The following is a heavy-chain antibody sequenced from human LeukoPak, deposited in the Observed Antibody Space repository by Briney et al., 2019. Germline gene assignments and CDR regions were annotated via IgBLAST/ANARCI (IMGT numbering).Heavy chain of an antibody. Sequence: PSETLSLTCTVSGGSFSGYYWSWIRHPPGKGLEWMGEINYSGSTNYHPSLKSRVTISVDTSKNQFSLKLSSVTAADTAVYYCARDARRGDNYGYFGYWGQGTLVTVSS. CDR3: ARDARRGDNYGYFGY. J-gene: IGHJ4*02. CDR2: INYSGST. CDR1: GGSFSGYY. D-gene: IGHD5-18*01. V-gene: IGHV4-34*01.